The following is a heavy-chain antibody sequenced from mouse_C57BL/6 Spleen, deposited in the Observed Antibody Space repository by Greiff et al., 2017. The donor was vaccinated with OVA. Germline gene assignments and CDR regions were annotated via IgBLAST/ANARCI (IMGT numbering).Heavy chain of an antibody. Sequence: DVQLQESGPELVKPGASVKMSCKASGYTFTDYNMHWVKQSHGKSLEWIGYINPNNGGTSYNQKFKGKATLTVNKSSSTAYMELRSLTSEDSAVYYCASTVVAPYAMDYWGQGTSVTVSS. CDR1: GYTFTDYN. CDR3: ASTVVAPYAMDY. D-gene: IGHD1-1*01. J-gene: IGHJ4*01. V-gene: IGHV1-22*01. CDR2: INPNNGGT.